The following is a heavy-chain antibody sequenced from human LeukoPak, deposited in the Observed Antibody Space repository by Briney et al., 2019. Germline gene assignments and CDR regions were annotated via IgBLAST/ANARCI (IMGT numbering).Heavy chain of an antibody. J-gene: IGHJ6*03. D-gene: IGHD5-12*01. CDR2: IYTSGST. Sequence: SETLSLTCTVSGGSISSGSYYWSWIRQPAGKGLEWIGRIYTSGSTNYNPSLKSRVTISVDTSKNQFSLKLSSVTAADTAVYYCARLVRVATILGYYYYYMDVWGKGTTVTISS. CDR3: ARLVRVATILGYYYYYMDV. V-gene: IGHV4-61*02. CDR1: GGSISSGSYY.